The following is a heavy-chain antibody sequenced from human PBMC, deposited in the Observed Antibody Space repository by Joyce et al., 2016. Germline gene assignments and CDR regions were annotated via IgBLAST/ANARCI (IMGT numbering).Heavy chain of an antibody. CDR3: ARFKGGVTAALDY. CDR2: ISANSGST. J-gene: IGHJ4*02. D-gene: IGHD2-21*02. CDR1: GYDFTSHG. V-gene: IGHV1-18*04. Sequence: QVQLVQSGAELKQPGASVKVSCTASGYDFTSHGIMWVRPAPGQGLEWMGWISANSGSTNHAESLQGRVTMNRDTSTGTAYMELGSLRIDDTVTYYCARFKGGVTAALDYWGQGSLVIVSS.